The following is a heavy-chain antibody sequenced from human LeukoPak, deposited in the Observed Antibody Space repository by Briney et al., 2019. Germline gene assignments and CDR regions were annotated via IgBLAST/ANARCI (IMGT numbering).Heavy chain of an antibody. CDR3: ASNSGYDLDYYYMDV. CDR1: GFTVSSNY. CDR2: IYSGGST. J-gene: IGHJ6*03. Sequence: EGSLRLSCAASGFTVSSNYMSWVRQAPGKGLEWVSGIYSGGSTYCADSVKGRFTISRDNSKNTLYLQMNSLRAEDTAVYYCASNSGYDLDYYYMDVWGKGTTVTVSS. V-gene: IGHV3-53*01. D-gene: IGHD5-12*01.